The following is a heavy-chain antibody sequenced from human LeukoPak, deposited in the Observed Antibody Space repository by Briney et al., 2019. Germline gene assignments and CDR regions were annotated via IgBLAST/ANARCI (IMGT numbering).Heavy chain of an antibody. Sequence: PGGSLRLSCSASGFTFSSYAMHWVRQAPGKGLEWVASIKQDGGERYYVDSVKGRFTISRDNAKNSLYLQMNSLRAEDTAVYYCARNIYEFDYWGQGTLVTVSS. D-gene: IGHD2/OR15-2a*01. CDR3: ARNIYEFDY. CDR1: GFTFSSYA. J-gene: IGHJ4*02. V-gene: IGHV3-7*04. CDR2: IKQDGGER.